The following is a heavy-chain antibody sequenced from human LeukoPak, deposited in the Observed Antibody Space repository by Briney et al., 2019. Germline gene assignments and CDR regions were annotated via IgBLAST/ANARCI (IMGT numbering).Heavy chain of an antibody. V-gene: IGHV1-69*05. CDR3: ATAQYDILTGRLVGGFDY. D-gene: IGHD3-9*01. Sequence: ASVKVSCKASRGTLSSYAISWVRQAPGQGLEWMGRIIPIFGTANYAQKFQGRVTITTDESTSTAYMELSSLRSEDTAVYYCATAQYDILTGRLVGGFDYWGQGTLVTVSS. CDR2: IIPIFGTA. CDR1: RGTLSSYA. J-gene: IGHJ4*02.